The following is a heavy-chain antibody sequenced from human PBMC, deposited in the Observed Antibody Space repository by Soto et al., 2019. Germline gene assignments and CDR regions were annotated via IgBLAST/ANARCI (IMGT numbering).Heavy chain of an antibody. CDR3: AKGVAGHIVVVTAIDY. Sequence: PGGSLRLSCAASGFTFSSYAMSWVRQAPGKGLEWVSAISGSGGSTYYADSVKGRFTISRDNSKNSLYLQMNSLRTEDTALYYCAKGVAGHIVVVTAIDYWGQGTLVTVSS. J-gene: IGHJ4*02. V-gene: IGHV3-23*01. CDR2: ISGSGGST. D-gene: IGHD2-21*02. CDR1: GFTFSSYA.